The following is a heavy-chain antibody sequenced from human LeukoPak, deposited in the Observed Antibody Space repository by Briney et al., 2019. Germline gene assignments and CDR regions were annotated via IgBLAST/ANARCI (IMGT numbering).Heavy chain of an antibody. CDR3: AKGGVATVDYFDH. D-gene: IGHD5-12*01. Sequence: PGGSLRLSCAASGFTFSSYGMHWVRQAPGKGLEWVAVISYDGRNKYYADSVKGRFTISRDDSKNTLYLQMNSLRVEDTAGYYCAKGGVATVDYFDHWGQGTLVTVSS. J-gene: IGHJ4*02. V-gene: IGHV3-30*18. CDR1: GFTFSSYG. CDR2: ISYDGRNK.